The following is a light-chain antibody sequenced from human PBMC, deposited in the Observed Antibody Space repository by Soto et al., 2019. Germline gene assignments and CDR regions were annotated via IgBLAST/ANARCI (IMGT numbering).Light chain of an antibody. V-gene: IGLV2-14*03. CDR2: NIN. CDR1: SSDIGAYEY. CDR3: LSHTTSRSYV. Sequence: QSVLTKPASVSGSPGQSITISCSGTSSDIGAYEYVSWYQQHPGKPPKLMIYNINNRPSGVSYRFSGSKSGNTASLTISRLHTEDEADYYCLSHTTSRSYVFGPGTKVTVL. J-gene: IGLJ1*01.